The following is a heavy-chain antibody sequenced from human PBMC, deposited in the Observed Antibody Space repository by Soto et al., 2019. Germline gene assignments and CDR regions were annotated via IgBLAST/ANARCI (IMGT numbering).Heavy chain of an antibody. J-gene: IGHJ5*02. Sequence: SETLSLTCTVSGGSISDISYCWGWIRQPPGKGLQWIGCMFYSGATYYNPSLKNRVTLSVDTSNDEFSLKLVSVTAPDTAVYYCARHKSGSDWLDPWGQGTLVTVSS. D-gene: IGHD2-15*01. CDR1: GGSISDISYC. CDR2: MFYSGAT. CDR3: ARHKSGSDWLDP. V-gene: IGHV4-39*01.